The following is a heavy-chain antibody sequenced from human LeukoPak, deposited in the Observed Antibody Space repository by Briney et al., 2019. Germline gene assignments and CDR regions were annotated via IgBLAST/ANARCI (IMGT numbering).Heavy chain of an antibody. V-gene: IGHV3-7*01. CDR2: IEQDGSEK. CDR3: ARASVLGPNTDY. CDR1: GFTFSSYS. Sequence: GGSLRLSCAASGFTFSSYSMNWVRQAPGKGLEWVASIEQDGSEKTYVESVEGRFTISRDNAKNSLYLQMNNLRADDTAVYYCARASVLGPNTDYWGQGTLVTVSS. J-gene: IGHJ4*02. D-gene: IGHD2-2*01.